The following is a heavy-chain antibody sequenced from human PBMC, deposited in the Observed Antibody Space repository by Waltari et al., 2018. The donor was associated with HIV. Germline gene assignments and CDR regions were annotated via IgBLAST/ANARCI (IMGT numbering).Heavy chain of an antibody. D-gene: IGHD6-25*01. Sequence: VESGGGLVDPGGSLTLSCRTSGFPFHHYSMNWVRRRPGTGLEWVASLKRDGTEPSYGDATEGRFTISRDNSANSVFLHIDRLKVEDTARYFCVRDDPGYLPIDYWGQGTVVTV. CDR3: VRDDPGYLPIDY. V-gene: IGHV3-7*03. J-gene: IGHJ4*02. CDR2: LKRDGTEP. CDR1: GFPFHHYS.